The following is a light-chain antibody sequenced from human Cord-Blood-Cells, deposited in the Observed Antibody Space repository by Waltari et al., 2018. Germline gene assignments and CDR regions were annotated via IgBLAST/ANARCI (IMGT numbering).Light chain of an antibody. CDR1: QSVSSN. CDR3: QQYNNWLT. J-gene: IGKJ4*01. Sequence: EIVMTPSPATLSVSPGERATLSCRASQSVSSNSAWYQQKPGQAPRLLIDGASTRATGIPARFSGSGSGTEFTLTISSLQAEDFAVYYCQQYNNWLTFGGGTKVEIK. V-gene: IGKV3-15*01. CDR2: GAS.